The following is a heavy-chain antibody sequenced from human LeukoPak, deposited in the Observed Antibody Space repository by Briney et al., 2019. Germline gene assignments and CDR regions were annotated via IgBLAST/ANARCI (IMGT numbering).Heavy chain of an antibody. V-gene: IGHV3-7*01. CDR1: GFTFSNYR. D-gene: IGHD1-26*01. CDR3: ARHTRTFDF. J-gene: IGHJ4*02. CDR2: IKQDGSEK. Sequence: GGSLRLSCAASGFTFSNYRMNWVRQAPGKGLEWVANIKQDGSEKYYVDSVKGRFTISRDNAKNSLFLQMNSLRAEDSAVYYCARHTRTFDFWGQGTLVTVSS.